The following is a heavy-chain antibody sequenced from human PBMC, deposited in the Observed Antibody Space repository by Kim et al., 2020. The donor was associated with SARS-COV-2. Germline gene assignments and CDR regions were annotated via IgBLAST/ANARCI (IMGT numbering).Heavy chain of an antibody. D-gene: IGHD1-26*01. Sequence: NYNPSLKSRVTMSVDTSKNQFSLELSSVTAADTAVYYCARDGRVWERFFDYWGQGSLVTVSS. J-gene: IGHJ4*02. V-gene: IGHV4-4*07. CDR3: ARDGRVWERFFDY.